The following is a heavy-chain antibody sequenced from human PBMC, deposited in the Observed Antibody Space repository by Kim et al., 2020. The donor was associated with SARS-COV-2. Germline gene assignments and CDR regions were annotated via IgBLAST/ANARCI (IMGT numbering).Heavy chain of an antibody. CDR2: IKEDGSEK. V-gene: IGHV3-7*01. Sequence: GGSLRLSCAASGFIFSSYWMNWVRQAPGKGLEWVANIKEDGSEKYYVDSVKGRFTISRDNAKNSLYLQMNSLRAEDTAVYYCARGYNVVDYWGQGTLVT. D-gene: IGHD1-1*01. J-gene: IGHJ4*02. CDR1: GFIFSSYW. CDR3: ARGYNVVDY.